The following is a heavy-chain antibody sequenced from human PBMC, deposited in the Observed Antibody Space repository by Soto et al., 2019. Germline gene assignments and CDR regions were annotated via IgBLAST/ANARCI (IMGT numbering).Heavy chain of an antibody. Sequence: QVQLVQSGAEVKKPGSSVKVSCKASGGTFSSYTISWVRQAPGQGLEWMGRIIPILGIANYAQKFQGRVTITADKSTSTAYTELSSLRSQDTAVYYCARGPDYYDSSGYYLWFDPWGQGTLVTVSS. V-gene: IGHV1-69*02. D-gene: IGHD3-22*01. J-gene: IGHJ5*02. CDR1: GGTFSSYT. CDR3: ARGPDYYDSSGYYLWFDP. CDR2: IIPILGIA.